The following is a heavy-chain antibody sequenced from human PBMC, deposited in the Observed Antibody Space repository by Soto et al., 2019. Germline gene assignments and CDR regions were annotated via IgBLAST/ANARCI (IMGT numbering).Heavy chain of an antibody. Sequence: PSETLSLTCTVSGGSISSGGYYWSWIRQHPGKGLDWIGYIYYSGSTYYNPSLKSRVTISVDTSKNQLSLKLSSVTAADTAVYYCAREVGVSSSWYGGGGNWFDPWGQGTLVTVSS. CDR3: AREVGVSSSWYGGGGNWFDP. CDR2: IYYSGST. CDR1: GGSISSGGYY. J-gene: IGHJ5*02. D-gene: IGHD6-13*01. V-gene: IGHV4-31*03.